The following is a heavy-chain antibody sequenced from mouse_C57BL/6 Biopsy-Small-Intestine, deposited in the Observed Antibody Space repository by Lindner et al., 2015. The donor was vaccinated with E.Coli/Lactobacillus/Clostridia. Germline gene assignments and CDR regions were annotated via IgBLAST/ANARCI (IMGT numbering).Heavy chain of an antibody. Sequence: SVKVSCKASGYTFTSYGISWVRQAPGQGLEWMGWITTDNRNIKYAQKLQGRVTLTTDASTTTAYLELGSLRSDDTAVYYCARWGPVRWGELSTWGQGTLVTVSS. J-gene: IGHJ4*01. CDR2: ITTDNRNI. V-gene: IGHV1S61*01. CDR3: ARWGPVRWGELST. D-gene: IGHD2-1*01. CDR1: GYTFTSYG.